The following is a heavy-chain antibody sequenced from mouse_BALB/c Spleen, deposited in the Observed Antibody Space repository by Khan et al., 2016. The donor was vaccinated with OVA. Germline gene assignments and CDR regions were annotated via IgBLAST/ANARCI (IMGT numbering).Heavy chain of an antibody. CDR3: ARFATATRNFYAVDF. CDR2: IWGDGST. CDR1: GFSLNNYG. D-gene: IGHD1-2*01. Sequence: QMQLKQSGPGLVAPSQSLSITCTVSGFSLNNYGINWIRQPPGKGLEWLGVIWGDGSTNYHSVLKSRLSISKDYSKSQVFFKLNSLQTDDTATYYCARFATATRNFYAVDFWGQGTSVTVSS. J-gene: IGHJ4*01. V-gene: IGHV2-3*01.